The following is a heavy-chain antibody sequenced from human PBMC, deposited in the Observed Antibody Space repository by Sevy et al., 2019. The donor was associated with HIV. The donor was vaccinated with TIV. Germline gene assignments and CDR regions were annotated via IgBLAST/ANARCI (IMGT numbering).Heavy chain of an antibody. CDR2: IGTAGDT. D-gene: IGHD6-19*01. Sequence: GGSLRLSCAASGFTFSSYHMHWVRQATGKGLEWVSAIGTAGDTYYPGSVKGRFTISRENAKNSLYLQMNSLRVGDTAVYYCARAYSSGWYDYWGQGTLVTVSS. J-gene: IGHJ4*02. V-gene: IGHV3-13*01. CDR3: ARAYSSGWYDY. CDR1: GFTFSSYH.